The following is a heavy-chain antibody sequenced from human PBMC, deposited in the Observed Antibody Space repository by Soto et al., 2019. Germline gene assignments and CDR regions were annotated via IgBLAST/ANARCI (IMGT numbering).Heavy chain of an antibody. D-gene: IGHD5-18*01. Sequence: ASVKVSCNFSGYTLTELSMHCVRHTPGKGLEWMGGFDPEDGETIYAQKFQGRVTMTEDTFTDTAYMELSSLRSEDTAVYYCATDPLGYSYGYKEYWGQGTLVTVSS. CDR1: GYTLTELS. CDR2: FDPEDGET. J-gene: IGHJ4*02. V-gene: IGHV1-24*01. CDR3: ATDPLGYSYGYKEY.